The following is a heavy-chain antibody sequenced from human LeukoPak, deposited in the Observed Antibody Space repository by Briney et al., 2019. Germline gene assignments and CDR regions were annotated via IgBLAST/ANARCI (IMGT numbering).Heavy chain of an antibody. CDR1: GFPFSSYE. J-gene: IGHJ6*03. CDR3: ARDATTEPGTVYMDV. D-gene: IGHD6-13*01. CDR2: ISSGGSSI. Sequence: GGSLRLSCEVSGFPFSSYEMNWVRQAPGKGLEWVSYISSGGSSIYYADSVKGRFTISRDNAKNSLYLQMNSLRAEDTALYFCARDATTEPGTVYMDVWGKGTTVTISS. V-gene: IGHV3-48*03.